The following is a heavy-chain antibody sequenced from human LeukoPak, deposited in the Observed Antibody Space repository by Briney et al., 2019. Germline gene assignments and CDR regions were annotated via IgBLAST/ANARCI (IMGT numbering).Heavy chain of an antibody. V-gene: IGHV1-3*01. Sequence: ASVKASCKASGYTFTSYAMHWVRQAPGQRLEWMGWINAGNGNTKYSQKFQGRVTITRDTSASTAYMELSSLRSEDTAVYYCARVESSSWSFDYWGQGTLVTVSS. CDR2: INAGNGNT. CDR1: GYTFTSYA. CDR3: ARVESSSWSFDY. J-gene: IGHJ4*02. D-gene: IGHD6-13*01.